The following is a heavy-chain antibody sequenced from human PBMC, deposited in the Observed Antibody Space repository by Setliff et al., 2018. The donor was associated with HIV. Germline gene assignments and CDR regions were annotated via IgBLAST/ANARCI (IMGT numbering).Heavy chain of an antibody. J-gene: IGHJ6*02. D-gene: IGHD3-3*01. V-gene: IGHV1-2*02. CDR3: ARIFGDQGYYYGMDV. CDR1: GYTFTGYY. CDR2: INPNSGGT. Sequence: ASVKVSCKASGYTFTGYYMHWVRQAPGQGLEWMGWINPNSGGTNYAQKFQGRVTMTRDTSISTAYMEVSRLRSDDTAVYYCARIFGDQGYYYGMDVWGQGTKVTVSS.